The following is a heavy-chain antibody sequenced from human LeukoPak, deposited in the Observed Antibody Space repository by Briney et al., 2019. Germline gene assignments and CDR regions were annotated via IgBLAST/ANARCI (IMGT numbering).Heavy chain of an antibody. D-gene: IGHD3-3*01. J-gene: IGHJ4*02. CDR1: GFTFDTYG. V-gene: IGHV3-33*01. CDR3: ARGVPYDSWSGPHYSDY. Sequence: GGSLRLSCAASGFTFDTYGMHWVRQAPGKGLEWVAVIWFDGTNKYYADSVKGRFTISRDNSKNTLYLQMNSLRAEDTAVYYCARGVPYDSWSGPHYSDYWGQGTLVTVSS. CDR2: IWFDGTNK.